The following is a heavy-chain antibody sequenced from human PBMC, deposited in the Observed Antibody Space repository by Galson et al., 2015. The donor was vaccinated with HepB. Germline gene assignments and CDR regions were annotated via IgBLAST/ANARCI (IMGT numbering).Heavy chain of an antibody. CDR2: IIPILGIA. V-gene: IGHV1-69*02. D-gene: IGHD3-10*01. CDR3: ARRQDYGSGSPFDY. J-gene: IGHJ4*02. CDR1: GGTFSNYT. Sequence: SVKVSCKASGGTFSNYTISWVRQAPGQGLEWMGRIIPILGIANYAQKFQGRVTITADKSTSTAYMELSSLRSEDTAVYYCARRQDYGSGSPFDYWGQGTLVTVSS.